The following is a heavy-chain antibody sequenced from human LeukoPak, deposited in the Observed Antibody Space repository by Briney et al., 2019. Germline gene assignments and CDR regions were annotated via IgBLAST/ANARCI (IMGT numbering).Heavy chain of an antibody. CDR3: ASQYYYDSSGYLGY. CDR2: ISSSGSTI. Sequence: LSLTCAVYGGSFSGYYWSWIRQAPGKGLEWVSYISSSGSTIYYADSVKGRFTISRDNAKNSLYLQMNSLRAEDTAVYYCASQYYYDSSGYLGYWGQGTLVTVSS. D-gene: IGHD3-22*01. CDR1: GGSFSGYY. J-gene: IGHJ4*02. V-gene: IGHV3-11*01.